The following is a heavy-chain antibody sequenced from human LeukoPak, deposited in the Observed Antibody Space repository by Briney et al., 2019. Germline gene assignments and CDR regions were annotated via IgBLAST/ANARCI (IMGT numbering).Heavy chain of an antibody. Sequence: SETLSLTSTVSGGSISSSSYYWGWIRHPPGKGLEWIGSIYYSGSTYYNPSLKSRATISVDTSKNQCSLKLSSVTAADTAVYYCASVRGYSYGYVRYWGQGTLVTVSS. CDR3: ASVRGYSYGYVRY. J-gene: IGHJ4*02. V-gene: IGHV4-39*01. D-gene: IGHD5-18*01. CDR1: GGSISSSSYY. CDR2: IYYSGST.